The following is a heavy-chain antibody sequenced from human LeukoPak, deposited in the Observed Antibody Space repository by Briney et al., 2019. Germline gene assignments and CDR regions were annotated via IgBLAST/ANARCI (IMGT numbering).Heavy chain of an antibody. CDR2: INSDGTDT. CDR1: GFNFRSYW. D-gene: IGHD3-3*01. Sequence: TGGSLRLSCAASGFNFRSYWMQWVRQVPGKGLVWVARINSDGTDTYADSVKGRFTISRDNANNMLYLQMNSLRAEDTAVYYCARDRDFWSGYSSPSDYWGQGTLVTVSS. J-gene: IGHJ4*02. V-gene: IGHV3-74*01. CDR3: ARDRDFWSGYSSPSDY.